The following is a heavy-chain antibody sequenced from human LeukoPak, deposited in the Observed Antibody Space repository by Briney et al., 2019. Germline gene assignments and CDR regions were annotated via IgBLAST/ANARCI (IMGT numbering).Heavy chain of an antibody. V-gene: IGHV1-69*13. CDR2: IIPIFGTA. CDR1: GGTFSSYA. D-gene: IGHD4-17*01. Sequence: GASVKVSCKASGGTFSSYAISWVRQAPGQGLEWMGGIIPIFGTANYAQKFQGRVTITADESTSAAYMELSSLRAEDTAVYYCARETTVTTSLHFDYWGQGTLVTVSS. J-gene: IGHJ4*02. CDR3: ARETTVTTSLHFDY.